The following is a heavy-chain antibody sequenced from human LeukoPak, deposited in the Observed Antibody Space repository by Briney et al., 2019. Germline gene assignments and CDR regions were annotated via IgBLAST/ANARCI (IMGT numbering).Heavy chain of an antibody. CDR3: AKIPKGGYFDY. D-gene: IGHD2-2*01. J-gene: IGHJ4*02. CDR2: ISPSGDST. Sequence: ETLSLTCTVSGGSISSYYWSWIRQPPGKGLEWVSHISPSGDSTYYADSVKGRFTISRDSSKNTLSLQMNSLRAEDTAVYYCAKIPKGGYFDYWGQGTLVTVSS. CDR1: GGSISSYY. V-gene: IGHV3-23*01.